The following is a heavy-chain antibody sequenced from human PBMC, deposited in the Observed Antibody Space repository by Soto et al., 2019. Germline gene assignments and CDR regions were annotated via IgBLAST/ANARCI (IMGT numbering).Heavy chain of an antibody. Sequence: EVQLVESGGGLVQPGRSLRLSCAASGFTFDDYAMHWVRQAPGKGLEWVSGISWTSGRIGYADSVKGRFTISRDNAKNSRYLQMHSLRAEDTALYYCAKGRFLEWLFDYMDVWGKGTTVTVSS. CDR2: ISWTSGRI. J-gene: IGHJ6*03. D-gene: IGHD3-3*01. CDR3: AKGRFLEWLFDYMDV. CDR1: GFTFDDYA. V-gene: IGHV3-9*01.